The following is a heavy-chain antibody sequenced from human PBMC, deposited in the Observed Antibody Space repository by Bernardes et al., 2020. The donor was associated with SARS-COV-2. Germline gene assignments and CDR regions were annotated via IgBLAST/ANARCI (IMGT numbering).Heavy chain of an antibody. CDR3: ARSGTYPDAFDR. J-gene: IGHJ3*01. CDR1: GDTFTSYA. D-gene: IGHD1-26*01. CDR2: IIPRFGST. Sequence: SVKVSCKASGDTFTSYAFSWVRQAPGQGLEWMGGIIPRFGSTNYAQNFQGRVTIAADESTSTVYMDLSSLRSEDTALYYCARSGTYPDAFDRWGQGTMVTVSS. V-gene: IGHV1-69*13.